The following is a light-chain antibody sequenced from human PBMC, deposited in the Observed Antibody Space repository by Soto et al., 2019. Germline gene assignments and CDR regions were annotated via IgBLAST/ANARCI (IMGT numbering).Light chain of an antibody. Sequence: EIVLTQSPDTLSLSPGDKAILSCRASQSVDSFLSWYQQKPGQTPRLFIYDASRRAAGIPDRFSGSGSGTDFTLTISSLEPEDFAVYYCQQRRNLLSFGGGTKVDIK. CDR1: QSVDSF. CDR2: DAS. J-gene: IGKJ4*01. CDR3: QQRRNLLS. V-gene: IGKV3-11*01.